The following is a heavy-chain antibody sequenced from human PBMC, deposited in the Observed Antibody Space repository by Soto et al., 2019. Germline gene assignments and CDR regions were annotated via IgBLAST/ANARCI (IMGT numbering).Heavy chain of an antibody. Sequence: QVQLVQSGAEVKKPGSSVKVSCKASGGSFSSYGISWARQAPGQGLEWMGWFIPMLGTADYAQKFQGRVTVTADESTNTAYLELSSLRSEDTAVYYCAREGGDYGGVGGWFDPWGQGTLVTVSS. V-gene: IGHV1-69*01. CDR3: AREGGDYGGVGGWFDP. CDR1: GGSFSSYG. D-gene: IGHD4-17*01. CDR2: FIPMLGTA. J-gene: IGHJ5*02.